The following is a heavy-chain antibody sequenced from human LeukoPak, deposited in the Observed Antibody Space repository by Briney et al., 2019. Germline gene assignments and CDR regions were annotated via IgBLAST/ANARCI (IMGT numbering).Heavy chain of an antibody. V-gene: IGHV4-59*12. CDR1: GGSISSYY. CDR2: IYYSGST. D-gene: IGHD6-13*01. J-gene: IGHJ4*02. Sequence: SETLSLTCTVSGGSISSYYWSWIRQPPGKGLEWLGYIYYSGSTNYNPSLKSRVTISVDTSKNQFSLKLSSVTAADTAVYYCARGLRSSSWYGGGYFDYWGQGTLVTVSS. CDR3: ARGLRSSSWYGGGYFDY.